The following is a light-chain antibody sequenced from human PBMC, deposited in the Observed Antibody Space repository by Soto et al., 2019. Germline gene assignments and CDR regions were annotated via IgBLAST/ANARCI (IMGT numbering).Light chain of an antibody. CDR2: GAS. Sequence: EIVLTQSPGTLSLSPGERATLSCRASQSVSSSYLAWYQQKRCQAPRLLIYGASSRATGIPDRFRGSGSGTDFTLTITRLEPEDFALYYCQQFGDSLTFGGGTMVEIK. CDR1: QSVSSSY. CDR3: QQFGDSLT. V-gene: IGKV3-20*01. J-gene: IGKJ4*01.